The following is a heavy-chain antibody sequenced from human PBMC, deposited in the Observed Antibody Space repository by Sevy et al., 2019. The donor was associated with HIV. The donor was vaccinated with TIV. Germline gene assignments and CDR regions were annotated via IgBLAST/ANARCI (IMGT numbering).Heavy chain of an antibody. V-gene: IGHV3-74*01. Sequence: GGSLRLSCAASGFTFSSYWMHWVRQAPGKGLVWVSRINSDGSSTSYADSVKGRFTISRDNAKNTLYLQMNSLRAEDTAVYYCARVFGGHIFDYWGQGTLVTVSS. D-gene: IGHD2-15*01. CDR2: INSDGSST. CDR1: GFTFSSYW. J-gene: IGHJ4*02. CDR3: ARVFGGHIFDY.